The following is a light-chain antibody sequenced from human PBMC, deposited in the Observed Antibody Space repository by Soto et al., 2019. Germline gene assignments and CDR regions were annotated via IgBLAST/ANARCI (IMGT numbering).Light chain of an antibody. CDR1: QSVGSL. CDR3: QQLKSYVT. Sequence: EIVLTQSPATLSVSPGERATLSCRASQSVGSLLAWYQQKPGQAPRLLIYRASSRATGISGRFSGSGSGTDFALTISSLQPEDFATYYCQQLKSYVTFGQGTRLEIK. J-gene: IGKJ5*01. CDR2: RAS. V-gene: IGKV3-15*01.